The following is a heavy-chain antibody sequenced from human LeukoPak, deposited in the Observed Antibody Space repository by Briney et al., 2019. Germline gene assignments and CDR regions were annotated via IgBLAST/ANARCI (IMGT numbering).Heavy chain of an antibody. CDR2: IIPIFGTA. J-gene: IGHJ6*03. CDR3: ARDLGYYDSSLYYMDV. CDR1: GGTFSSYA. V-gene: IGHV1-69*05. Sequence: ASVKVSCKASGGTFSSYAIIWVRQAPGQGLEWMGGIIPIFGTANYAQKFQGRVTITTDESTSTAYMELSSLRSEDTAVYYCARDLGYYDSSLYYMDVWGKGTTVTVSS. D-gene: IGHD3-22*01.